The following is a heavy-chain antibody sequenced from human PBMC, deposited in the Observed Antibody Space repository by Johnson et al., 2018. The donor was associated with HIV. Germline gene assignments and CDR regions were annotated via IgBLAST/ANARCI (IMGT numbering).Heavy chain of an antibody. CDR3: ASADVFDI. V-gene: IGHV3-48*04. J-gene: IGHJ3*02. Sequence: VQLVESGGGVVQPGGSLRLSCAASGFTFNSYGMHWVRQAPGKGLEWVSYISSSGSSIYYADSVKGRFTISRDNAKNSLYLQMNSLRVEATAVYYCASADVFDIWGQGTVVTVSS. CDR2: ISSSGSSI. CDR1: GFTFNSYG.